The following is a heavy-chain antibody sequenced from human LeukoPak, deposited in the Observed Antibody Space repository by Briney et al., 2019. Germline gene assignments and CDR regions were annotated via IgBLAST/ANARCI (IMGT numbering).Heavy chain of an antibody. D-gene: IGHD2-2*01. Sequence: GGSLRLSCAASGFTFSSYGMHWVRRAPGKGLEWVAFIRYDGSNKYYADSVKGRFTISRDNSKNTLYLQMNSLRAEDTAVYYCAKDWEYCSSTSCYSRRRVFDPWGQGTLVTVSS. CDR1: GFTFSSYG. CDR3: AKDWEYCSSTSCYSRRRVFDP. V-gene: IGHV3-30*02. J-gene: IGHJ5*02. CDR2: IRYDGSNK.